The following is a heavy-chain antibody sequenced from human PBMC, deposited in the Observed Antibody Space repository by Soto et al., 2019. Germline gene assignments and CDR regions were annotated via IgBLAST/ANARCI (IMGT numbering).Heavy chain of an antibody. J-gene: IGHJ4*02. Sequence: QVQLVQSGAEVKKPGASVKVSCKASGYTFTSYGISWVRQAPGQGLEWMGWISAYNGNTNYAQKLQGRVTMTTDTSMSTAYMELRSLRSDDTAVYYCARVDCSGGSCYSEFDYWGQGTLVTVSS. CDR1: GYTFTSYG. CDR2: ISAYNGNT. CDR3: ARVDCSGGSCYSEFDY. D-gene: IGHD2-15*01. V-gene: IGHV1-18*01.